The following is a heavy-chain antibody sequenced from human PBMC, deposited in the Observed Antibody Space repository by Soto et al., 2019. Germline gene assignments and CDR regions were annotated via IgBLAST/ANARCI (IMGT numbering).Heavy chain of an antibody. CDR3: VRGNLYYGMDV. CDR1: GFTFSDYY. J-gene: IGHJ6*02. D-gene: IGHD1-1*01. CDR2: MSGSCDAI. V-gene: IGHV3-11*01. Sequence: GGSLRLSCTTSGFTFSDYYMTWVRQAPGKGLELISYMSGSCDAIYYADSVKGRFTISSDNAKNSLHLEMNSLRVEDTAMYYCVRGNLYYGMDVWGQGTTVTVSS.